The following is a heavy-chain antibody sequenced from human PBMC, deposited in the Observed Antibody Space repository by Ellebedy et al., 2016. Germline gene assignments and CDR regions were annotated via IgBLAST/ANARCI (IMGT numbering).Heavy chain of an antibody. CDR3: ARGYGDYVPRFDY. Sequence: SVKVSCKASGGTFSSYANSWVRQAPGQGLEWMGGIIPILGIANYAQKFQGRVTLTADKSTSTAYIELSSLRSEDTAVYYCARGYGDYVPRFDYWGQGTLVTVSS. CDR2: IIPILGIA. D-gene: IGHD4-17*01. CDR1: GGTFSSYA. V-gene: IGHV1-69*10. J-gene: IGHJ4*02.